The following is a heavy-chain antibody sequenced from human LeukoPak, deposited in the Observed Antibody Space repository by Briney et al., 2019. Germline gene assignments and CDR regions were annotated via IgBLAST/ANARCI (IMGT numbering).Heavy chain of an antibody. CDR1: GYTFTSYG. V-gene: IGHV1-18*01. CDR2: ISAYNGNT. CDR3: ASGGGPYYDFWSGLDY. Sequence: ASVKVSCKASGYTFTSYGISWVRQAPGQGLEWMGWISAYNGNTNYAQKLQGRVTVTTDTSTSTAYMELRSLRSDDTAVYYCASGGGPYYDFWSGLDYWGQGTLVTVAS. D-gene: IGHD3-3*01. J-gene: IGHJ4*02.